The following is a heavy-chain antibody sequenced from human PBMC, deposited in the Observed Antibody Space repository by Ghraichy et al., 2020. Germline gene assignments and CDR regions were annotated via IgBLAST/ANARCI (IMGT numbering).Heavy chain of an antibody. D-gene: IGHD3-22*01. CDR1: GGSISSYY. CDR2: IYYSGST. Sequence: SETLSLTCTVSGGSISSYYWSWIRQPPGKGLEWIGYIYYSGSTNYNPSLKSRVTISVDTSKNQFSLKLSSVTAADTAVYYCARDLSEYDSSGLLLGFDIWGQGTMVTVSS. CDR3: ARDLSEYDSSGLLLGFDI. J-gene: IGHJ3*02. V-gene: IGHV4-59*01.